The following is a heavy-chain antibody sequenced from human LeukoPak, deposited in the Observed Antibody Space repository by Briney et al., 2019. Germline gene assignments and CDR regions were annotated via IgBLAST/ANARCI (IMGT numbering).Heavy chain of an antibody. CDR2: IYYSGST. Sequence: PSETLSLTCIVSGGSISSYYWSWIRQPPGKGLEWIGYIYYSGSTNYNPSLKSRVTISVDTSKNQFSLKLSSVTAADTAVYYCARVSYDSSGYWSYYYYMDVWGKGTTVTISS. D-gene: IGHD3-22*01. V-gene: IGHV4-59*01. J-gene: IGHJ6*03. CDR3: ARVSYDSSGYWSYYYYMDV. CDR1: GGSISSYY.